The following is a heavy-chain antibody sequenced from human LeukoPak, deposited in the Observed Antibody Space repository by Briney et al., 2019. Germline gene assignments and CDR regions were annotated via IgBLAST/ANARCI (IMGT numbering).Heavy chain of an antibody. CDR3: ARDREGGGSCWFDL. CDR2: IYYSGST. J-gene: IGHJ5*02. V-gene: IGHV4-31*03. D-gene: IGHD2-15*01. CDR1: GGSISSGGYY. Sequence: SETLSLTCTVSGGSISSGGYYWSWIRQHPGKGLEWIGYIYYSGSTYYNPSLKSRVTISVDTSKNQFSLKLGSVTAADTAVYYCARDREGGGSCWFDLWGQGTLVTVSS.